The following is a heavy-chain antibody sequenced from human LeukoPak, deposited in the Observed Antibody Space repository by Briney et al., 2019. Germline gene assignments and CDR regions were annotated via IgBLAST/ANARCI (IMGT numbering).Heavy chain of an antibody. J-gene: IGHJ4*02. V-gene: IGHV3-23*01. D-gene: IGHD6-19*01. Sequence: GGSLRLSCAASGFTFSSYAMSWVRQAPGKGLEWVSAISGSGGSTYYADSVKGRFTISRDNSKNTLYLQMNSLRAEDTAVYYCAKDDDLEQWLLEFDYWGQGTLVTVSS. CDR1: GFTFSSYA. CDR3: AKDDDLEQWLLEFDY. CDR2: ISGSGGST.